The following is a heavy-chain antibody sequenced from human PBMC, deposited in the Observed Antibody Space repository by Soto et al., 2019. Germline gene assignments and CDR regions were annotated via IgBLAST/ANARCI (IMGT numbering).Heavy chain of an antibody. CDR2: IIPIFGTA. CDR3: ARDSSPSASYDEYDY. V-gene: IGHV1-69*13. D-gene: IGHD6-6*01. Sequence: SVKVSCKASGGTFSSYAISWVRQAPGQGLEWMGGIIPIFGTANYAQKFPGRVTITADESASTAYMELSSLRSEDTAVYYCARDSSPSASYDEYDYWGQGTLVTVSS. J-gene: IGHJ4*02. CDR1: GGTFSSYA.